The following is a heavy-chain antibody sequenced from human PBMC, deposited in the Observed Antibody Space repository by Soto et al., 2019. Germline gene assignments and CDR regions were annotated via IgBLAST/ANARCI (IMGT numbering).Heavy chain of an antibody. CDR2: ITGSGGTT. D-gene: IGHD6-19*01. V-gene: IGHV3-23*01. CDR3: ARAVAGYWYFDL. Sequence: EVQLLESGGGLVQPGGSLRLSCAASGFTFSSYAMTWVRQAPGKGLEWVSAITGSGGTTYYADSVRGRFTISRDNSRNTRYLQMNSLRAEDTAVYYCARAVAGYWYFDLWGRGTLVTVSS. CDR1: GFTFSSYA. J-gene: IGHJ2*01.